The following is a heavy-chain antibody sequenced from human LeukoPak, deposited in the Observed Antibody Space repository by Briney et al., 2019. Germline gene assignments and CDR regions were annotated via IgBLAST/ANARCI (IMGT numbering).Heavy chain of an antibody. CDR1: VFTLSNDA. CDR2: ISGSGSST. D-gene: IGHD6-19*01. J-gene: IGHJ4*02. Sequence: GGSLRLSCAPSVFTLSNDAMTSVREAPGRGLEWVSAISGSGSSTYYADSVKGRFTISRDSSKNTLYLQMNSLRAEDTAIYYCVKDRYSSGHGGYCDYWGQGTLVSVSS. V-gene: IGHV3-23*01. CDR3: VKDRYSSGHGGYCDY.